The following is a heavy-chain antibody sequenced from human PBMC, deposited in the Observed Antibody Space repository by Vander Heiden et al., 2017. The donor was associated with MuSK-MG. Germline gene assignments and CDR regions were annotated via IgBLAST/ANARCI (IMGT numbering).Heavy chain of an antibody. CDR3: ARGPGGWEPKGIFDY. D-gene: IGHD1-26*01. V-gene: IGHV1-3*01. J-gene: IGHJ4*02. Sequence: QVQLVQSGAAVKRPGASVKVSCKASRYTFTLYAIHWVRQAPGQRLEWMGWINAENGNTKYSQKFKGRLTITRDTSTSTAYMELSSLRSEDTAVYYCARGPGGWEPKGIFDYWGQGTLVTVSS. CDR1: RYTFTLYA. CDR2: INAENGNT.